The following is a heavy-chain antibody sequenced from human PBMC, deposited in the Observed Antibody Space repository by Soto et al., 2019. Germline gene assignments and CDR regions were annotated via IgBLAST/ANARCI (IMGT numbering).Heavy chain of an antibody. D-gene: IGHD3-16*01. V-gene: IGHV3-73*01. J-gene: IGHJ5*02. Sequence: GGSLRLSCAASGFAFSGSAMYWVRQASGKGPEWVGRIRSKGHNYATEYAASVRGRFTISRDDSKNTAYLQMNSLQTEDTAVYYCTRDLFSYDYSGILWFDPWGQGTLVTVSS. CDR3: TRDLFSYDYSGILWFDP. CDR1: GFAFSGSA. CDR2: IRSKGHNYAT.